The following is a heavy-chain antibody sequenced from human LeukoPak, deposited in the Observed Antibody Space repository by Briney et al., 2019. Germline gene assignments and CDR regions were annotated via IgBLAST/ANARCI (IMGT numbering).Heavy chain of an antibody. CDR3: ARGRGTFGGVIVPYFDY. J-gene: IGHJ4*02. V-gene: IGHV4-39*07. CDR2: INHSGST. CDR1: GGSISSSSYY. D-gene: IGHD3-16*02. Sequence: KPSETLSLTCTVSGGSISSSSYYWGWIRQPPGKGLAWIGEINHSGSTNYNPSLKSRVAISVDTSKNQFSLKLSSVTAADTAVYYCARGRGTFGGVIVPYFDYWGQGTLVTVSS.